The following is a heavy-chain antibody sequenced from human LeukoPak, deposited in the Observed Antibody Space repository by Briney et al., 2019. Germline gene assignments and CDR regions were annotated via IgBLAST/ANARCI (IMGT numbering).Heavy chain of an antibody. CDR2: IYHSGST. J-gene: IGHJ4*02. CDR1: GYSISSGYY. V-gene: IGHV4-38-2*02. Sequence: TSETLSLTCTVSGYSISSGYYWGWIRQPPGKGLDWIGSIYHSGSTYYNPSLESRVTISVDTSENQFSLKLTSVTAADTAMYYCAKSGGYGLIDYWGQGTRVTVSS. D-gene: IGHD1-26*01. CDR3: AKSGGYGLIDY.